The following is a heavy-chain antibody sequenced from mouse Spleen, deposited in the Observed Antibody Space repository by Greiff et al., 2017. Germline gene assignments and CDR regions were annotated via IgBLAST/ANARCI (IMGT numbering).Heavy chain of an antibody. J-gene: IGHJ1*01. CDR1: GFSLTSYG. CDR3: AKNTIYYDYDWVHWYFDV. Sequence: QVQLKQSGPGLVQPSQSLSITCTVSGFSLTSYGVHWVRQSPGKGLEWLGVIWRGGSTDYNAAFMSRLSITKDNSKSQVFFKMNSLQADDTAIYYCAKNTIYYDYDWVHWYFDVWGAGTTVTVSS. D-gene: IGHD2-4*01. CDR2: IWRGGST. V-gene: IGHV2-5*01.